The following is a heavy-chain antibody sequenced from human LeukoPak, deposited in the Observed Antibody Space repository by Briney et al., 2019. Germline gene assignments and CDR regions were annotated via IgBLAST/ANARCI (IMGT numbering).Heavy chain of an antibody. CDR3: ARWWDDGSGYSYYYGMDV. Sequence: ASVKVSCKASGYTFTSYYMHRVRQAPGQGLEWMGIINPSGGSTTYAQKFQGRVTMTRDTSTSTVYMELSSLRSEDTAVYCCARWWDDGSGYSYYYGMDVWGQGTTVTVSS. CDR2: INPSGGST. CDR1: GYTFTSYY. V-gene: IGHV1-46*01. D-gene: IGHD3-22*01. J-gene: IGHJ6*02.